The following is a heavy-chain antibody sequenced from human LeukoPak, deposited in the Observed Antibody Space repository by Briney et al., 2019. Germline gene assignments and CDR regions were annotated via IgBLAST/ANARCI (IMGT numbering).Heavy chain of an antibody. V-gene: IGHV1-18*01. Sequence: ASVKVSCKASGYTFTSYGISWVRQAPGQGLEWMGWISAYNGNTNYAQKLQGRVTMTTDTSTSTAYMELWSLRSDDTAVYYCARDPRPYCGGDCYSGGIDYWGQGTLVTVSS. CDR2: ISAYNGNT. D-gene: IGHD2-21*02. J-gene: IGHJ4*02. CDR1: GYTFTSYG. CDR3: ARDPRPYCGGDCYSGGIDY.